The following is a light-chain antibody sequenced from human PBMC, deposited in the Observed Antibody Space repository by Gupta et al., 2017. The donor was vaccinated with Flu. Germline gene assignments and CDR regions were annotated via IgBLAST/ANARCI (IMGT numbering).Light chain of an antibody. V-gene: IGLV4-69*01. Sequence: KLTCTLSSGHSSYAIAWHQQQPEKGPRYLMKLNSDGSHSKGDGIPDRFSGSSSGAERYLTISSLQSEDEADYDCQTWGTGIQGVFGGGTKLTV. CDR3: QTWGTGIQGV. J-gene: IGLJ3*02. CDR2: LNSDGSH. CDR1: SGHSSYA.